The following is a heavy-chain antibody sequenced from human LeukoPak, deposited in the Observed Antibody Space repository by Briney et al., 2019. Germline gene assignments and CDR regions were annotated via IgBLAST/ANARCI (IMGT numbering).Heavy chain of an antibody. J-gene: IGHJ4*02. V-gene: IGHV4-59*01. D-gene: IGHD5-18*01. CDR2: IYYSGST. CDR1: GGSISSYY. Sequence: PSETLSLTCTVSGGSISSYYWSWIRQPPGKGLEWIGYIYYSGSTNYNPSLKSRVTISVDTSKNQFSLKLSSVTAADTAVYYCARTTRIQLWSFLFDYWGQGTLITVSS. CDR3: ARTTRIQLWSFLFDY.